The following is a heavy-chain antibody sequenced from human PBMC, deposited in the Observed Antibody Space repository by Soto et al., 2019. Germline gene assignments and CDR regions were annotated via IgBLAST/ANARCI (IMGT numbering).Heavy chain of an antibody. Sequence: QVQLVESGGGVVQPGTSLRLSCAVSGFPFSTYGFHWVRQPPGKGLELVAVIVSDGSAKYHADSVEGRFTISRDNSKETMYLQMNSVRAEDTGVYCCARDDAFGNGNGFDIWGQGTMVTVSS. CDR3: ARDDAFGNGNGFDI. J-gene: IGHJ3*02. D-gene: IGHD1-1*01. V-gene: IGHV3-33*01. CDR1: GFPFSTYG. CDR2: IVSDGSAK.